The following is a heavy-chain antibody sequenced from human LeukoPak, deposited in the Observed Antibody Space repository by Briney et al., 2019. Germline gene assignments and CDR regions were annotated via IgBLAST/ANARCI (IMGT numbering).Heavy chain of an antibody. Sequence: ASVKVSCKASGYTFTSYGISWVRQAPGQGLEWMGWISAYNGNTNYAQKLQGRLTMTTDTSTSTAYMEVRSLRSDDTAVYYCARDRSDYYDGSGYYPPIDYWGQGTLVTVFS. CDR2: ISAYNGNT. J-gene: IGHJ4*02. V-gene: IGHV1-18*01. D-gene: IGHD3-22*01. CDR1: GYTFTSYG. CDR3: ARDRSDYYDGSGYYPPIDY.